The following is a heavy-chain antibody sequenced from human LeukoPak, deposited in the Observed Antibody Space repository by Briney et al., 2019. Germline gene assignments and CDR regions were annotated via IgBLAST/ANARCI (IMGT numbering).Heavy chain of an antibody. CDR3: ARGVPDRNFDY. CDR1: GYSISSGYY. D-gene: IGHD1-14*01. J-gene: IGHJ4*02. Sequence: SETLSLTCTVSGYSISSGYYWGWIRQPPGKGLEWIGSIYHSGSTYYNPSLKSRVTIPVDTSKNQFSLKLSSVTAADTAVYYCARGVPDRNFDYWGQGTLVTVSS. V-gene: IGHV4-38-2*02. CDR2: IYHSGST.